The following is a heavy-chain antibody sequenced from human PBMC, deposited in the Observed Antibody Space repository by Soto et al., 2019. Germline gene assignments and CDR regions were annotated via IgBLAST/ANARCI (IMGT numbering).Heavy chain of an antibody. CDR2: IYSSGNT. D-gene: IGHD3-3*01. CDR1: GASIDSCDFY. Sequence: SWSLSLACASSGASIDSCDFYWGWIRQLPGKGLEWIGYIYSSGNTYYNPPIKTRVTISIDTSKTQFSLKLTSVTAADTAVYYCARGGCFNDPSGPLGFWGQGPLVTVSS. CDR3: ARGGCFNDPSGPLGF. V-gene: IGHV4-30-4*01. J-gene: IGHJ4*02.